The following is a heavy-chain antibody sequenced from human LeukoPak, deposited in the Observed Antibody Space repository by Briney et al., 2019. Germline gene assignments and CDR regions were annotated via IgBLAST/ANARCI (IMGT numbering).Heavy chain of an antibody. CDR1: GGSFSGYY. J-gene: IGHJ4*02. V-gene: IGHV4-34*01. D-gene: IGHD2-2*01. CDR3: AREGCSSTSCDFDY. CDR2: INHSGST. Sequence: SETLSLTCAVYGGSFSGYYWSWLRQPPGKGLEWIGEINHSGSTNYNPSLKSRVTISVDTSKNQFSLKLSSVTAADTAVYYCAREGCSSTSCDFDYWGQGTLVTVSS.